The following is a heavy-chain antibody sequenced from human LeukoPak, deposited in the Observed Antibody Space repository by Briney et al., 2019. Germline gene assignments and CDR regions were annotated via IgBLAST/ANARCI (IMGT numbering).Heavy chain of an antibody. J-gene: IGHJ4*02. D-gene: IGHD3-22*01. CDR2: ISWNSGSI. CDR3: AKGTYYYDSSGYYYGPSYYFDY. CDR1: GFTFDDYA. V-gene: IGHV3-9*01. Sequence: GGSLRLSCAASGFTFDDYAMHWVRQAPGKGLEWVSGISWNSGSIGYADSVKGRFTISRDNAKNSLYLQMNSLRAEDTALYYCAKGTYYYDSSGYYYGPSYYFDYWGQGTLVTVSS.